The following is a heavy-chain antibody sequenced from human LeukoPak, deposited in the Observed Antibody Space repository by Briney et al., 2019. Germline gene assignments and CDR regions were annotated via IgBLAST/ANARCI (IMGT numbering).Heavy chain of an antibody. CDR3: ARTGSTVTMLYPFDH. CDR1: GGSIRSYS. CDR2: IYYSGST. V-gene: IGHV4-59*01. D-gene: IGHD4-17*01. J-gene: IGHJ4*02. Sequence: SETLSLTCTASGGSIRSYSWSWIRQPPGKGLEWIGYIYYSGSTNYNPSLKSRVSISVDTSKNQFSLKLSSVTAADTAVYYCARTGSTVTMLYPFDHWGQGTLVTVSS.